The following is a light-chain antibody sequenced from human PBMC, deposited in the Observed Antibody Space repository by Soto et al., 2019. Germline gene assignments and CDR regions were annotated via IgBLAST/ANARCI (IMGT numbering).Light chain of an antibody. J-gene: IGKJ1*01. CDR3: QQYADWPKT. V-gene: IGKV3-15*01. CDR2: AAS. Sequence: EIVMTQSPDTLSVSPGERATLSCRASQSVSDRVVWYQQKSGQAPSLLIYAASTRAAGVPARFSGSGSGTECTLTISSLQSEDFAVYFCQQYADWPKTFGQGTKVDIK. CDR1: QSVSDR.